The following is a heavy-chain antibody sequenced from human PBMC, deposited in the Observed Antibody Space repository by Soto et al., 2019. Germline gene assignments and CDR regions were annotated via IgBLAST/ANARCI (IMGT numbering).Heavy chain of an antibody. CDR2: IYYSGST. Sequence: SETLSLTCTVSGGSISSYYWSWIRQPPGKGLEWIGYIYYSGSTNYNPSLKSRVTISVDTSKNQFSLKLSSVTAADTAVYYCARNGANNYSGYDLRFDYWGQGTLVTVSS. CDR1: GGSISSYY. CDR3: ARNGANNYSGYDLRFDY. D-gene: IGHD5-12*01. J-gene: IGHJ4*02. V-gene: IGHV4-59*01.